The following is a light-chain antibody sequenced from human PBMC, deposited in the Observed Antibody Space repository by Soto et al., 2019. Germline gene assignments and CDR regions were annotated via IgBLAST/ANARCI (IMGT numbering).Light chain of an antibody. Sequence: QSALTQPASVSGSPGQSITISCIGTPSDVGGFDYVSWYQQYPGKAPKLLIHAVTDRPPGVSGRFSGSKSGDTASLTISGLQPEDEADYYCSSYATSSDYVFGPGTKVTVL. CDR3: SSYATSSDYV. CDR1: PSDVGGFDY. J-gene: IGLJ1*01. CDR2: AVT. V-gene: IGLV2-14*01.